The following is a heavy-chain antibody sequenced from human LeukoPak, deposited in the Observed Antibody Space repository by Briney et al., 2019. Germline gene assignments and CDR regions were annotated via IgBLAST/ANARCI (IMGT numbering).Heavy chain of an antibody. CDR2: ISGGGDDT. J-gene: IGHJ6*02. D-gene: IGHD3-22*01. V-gene: IGHV3-23*01. CDR1: GFIFSSSA. CDR3: AKDSRESSGHFPYYYYYHYGLDV. Sequence: PGGSLRLSWAVSGFIFSSSAMSWVRQAPGKGLEWVSAISGGGDDTSYADSARGRFTVSRDNSKNTLYLQMNSLRAEDTAVYYCAKDSRESSGHFPYYYYYHYGLDVWGQGTTVTVSS.